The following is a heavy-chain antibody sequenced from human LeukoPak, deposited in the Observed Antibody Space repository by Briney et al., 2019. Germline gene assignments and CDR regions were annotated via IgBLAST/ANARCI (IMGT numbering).Heavy chain of an antibody. CDR2: IYPGDSDT. J-gene: IGHJ6*02. CDR1: GYSFTSYW. Sequence: GESLKISCKGSGYSFTSYWIGWVRQMPGKGLEWMGIIYPGDSDTRYSPSFQGQVTISADKSISTAYPQWSSLKASDTAMYYCARLTESTYYYYGMDVWGQGTTVTVSS. D-gene: IGHD2/OR15-2a*01. V-gene: IGHV5-51*01. CDR3: ARLTESTYYYYGMDV.